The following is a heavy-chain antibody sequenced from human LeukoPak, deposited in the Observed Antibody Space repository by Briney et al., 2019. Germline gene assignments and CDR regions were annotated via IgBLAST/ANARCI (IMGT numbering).Heavy chain of an antibody. CDR3: AKLLYYYDSSQPY. J-gene: IGHJ4*02. Sequence: GGSLRLSCAASGFTFSSYWMHWVRQAPGKGLVWVSRINTNGSPTQYADSVKGRFTISRDNSKNTLYLQMNSLRAEDTAVYYCAKLLYYYDSSQPYWGQGTLVTVSS. V-gene: IGHV3-74*01. CDR1: GFTFSSYW. D-gene: IGHD3-22*01. CDR2: INTNGSPT.